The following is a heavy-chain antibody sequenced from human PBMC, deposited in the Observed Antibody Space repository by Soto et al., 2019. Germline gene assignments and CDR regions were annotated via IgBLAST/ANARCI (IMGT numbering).Heavy chain of an antibody. CDR3: VKDLLAAAGRPEGYFDY. D-gene: IGHD6-13*01. V-gene: IGHV3-64D*08. CDR1: GFTFSSYA. J-gene: IGHJ4*02. CDR2: ISSNGGST. Sequence: GGSLRLSCSASGFTFSSYAMHWVRQAPGKGLEYVSAISSNGGSTYYADSVKGRFTISRDNSKNTLYLQMSSLRAEDTAVYYCVKDLLAAAGRPEGYFDYWGQGTLVTVSS.